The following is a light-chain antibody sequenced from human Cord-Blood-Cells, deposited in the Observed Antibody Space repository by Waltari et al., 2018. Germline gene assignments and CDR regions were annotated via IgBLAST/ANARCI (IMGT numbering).Light chain of an antibody. J-gene: IGLJ2*01. CDR1: SRDVGGYNY. CDR3: CSYAGSYTV. Sequence: QYALTQPRSVSGSPGQSVTIPCTGISRDVGGYNYVSWYQQHPGKAPKLMIYDVSKRPSGVPDRFSGSKSGNTASLTISGLQAEDEADYYCCSYAGSYTVFGGGTKLTVL. CDR2: DVS. V-gene: IGLV2-11*01.